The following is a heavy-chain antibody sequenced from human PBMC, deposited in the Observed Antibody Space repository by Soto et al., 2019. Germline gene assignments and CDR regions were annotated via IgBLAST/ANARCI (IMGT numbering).Heavy chain of an antibody. CDR3: AKGPEYDILTGCDY. D-gene: IGHD3-9*01. V-gene: IGHV3-23*01. Sequence: EVQLLESGGGFVQPGASLRLSCVASGFTFSLSAMSWVRQAPGRGLEWVSSISGGGGSTEYTDSVKGRFTISRDNSKDTVHLQMNSLRDEDTAVYYCAKGPEYDILTGCDYWGQGALVTVSS. J-gene: IGHJ4*02. CDR1: GFTFSLSA. CDR2: ISGGGGST.